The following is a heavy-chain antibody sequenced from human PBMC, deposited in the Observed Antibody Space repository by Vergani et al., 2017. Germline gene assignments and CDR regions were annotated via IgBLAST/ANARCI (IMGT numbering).Heavy chain of an antibody. CDR1: GVSVTDYN. V-gene: IGHV4-59*02. CDR2: LSNTGGA. Sequence: QLHLQESGPGLVKPSETLSLTCHVFGVSVTDYNCNWIRQAPGKGLEWIGSLSNTGGATHASHNPSLKSRVSISVDTSKRQFSRRLTSVTAADSAIYYLAGDTHSWQRADRWGQGLLVSVSS. D-gene: IGHD6-13*01. CDR3: AGDTHSWQRADR. J-gene: IGHJ5*02.